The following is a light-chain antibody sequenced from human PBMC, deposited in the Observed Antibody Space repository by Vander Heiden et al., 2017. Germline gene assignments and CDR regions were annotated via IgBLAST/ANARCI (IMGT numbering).Light chain of an antibody. V-gene: IGKV3-15*01. Sequence: EIVMTQSPATLSVSPGERATLSCRASQSVSSNLAWYQQKPGQAPRLLIYGASTRATSIPASFGGSGSGTEFTLTISSLQSEDVAVYYCQQYNNWWTFGQGTKVEIK. CDR1: QSVSSN. J-gene: IGKJ1*01. CDR3: QQYNNWWT. CDR2: GAS.